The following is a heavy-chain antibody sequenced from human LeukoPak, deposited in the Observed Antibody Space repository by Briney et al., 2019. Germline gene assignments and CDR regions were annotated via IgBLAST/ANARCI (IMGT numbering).Heavy chain of an antibody. Sequence: ASVKVSCKASGYTFTGYYMHWVRQAPGQGLDWMGRINPNSGGTNYAQKFQGRVTMTRDTSISTAYMELSRLRSDDTAVYYCARESYGLSLNYWGQGTLVTVSS. CDR3: ARESYGLSLNY. CDR1: GYTFTGYY. V-gene: IGHV1-2*06. D-gene: IGHD5-18*01. CDR2: INPNSGGT. J-gene: IGHJ4*02.